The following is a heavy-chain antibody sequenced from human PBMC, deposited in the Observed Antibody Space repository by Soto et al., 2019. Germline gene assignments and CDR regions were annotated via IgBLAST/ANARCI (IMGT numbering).Heavy chain of an antibody. CDR1: GFSLDDYG. V-gene: IGHV3-20*01. D-gene: IGHD6-13*01. Sequence: EVQLVESGGGVVRPGGSLRLSCAASGFSLDDYGMSWVRQAPGKGLEWVSGINWNSGSTGYADSVKGRFTISRDNAKNSLYLQMNSLRAEDTALYHCARSARSWYFGVDYWGQGTLVTVSS. J-gene: IGHJ4*02. CDR3: ARSARSWYFGVDY. CDR2: INWNSGST.